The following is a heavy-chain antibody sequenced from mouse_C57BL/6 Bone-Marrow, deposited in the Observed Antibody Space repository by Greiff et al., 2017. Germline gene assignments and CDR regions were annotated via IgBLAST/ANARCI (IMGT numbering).Heavy chain of an antibody. CDR3: ASAKSSDVGGAMDY. CDR2: ILPGSGST. Sequence: QVQLQQSGAELMKPGASVKLSRKATGYTFTGYWIEWVKQRPGHGLEWIGEILPGSGSTNYNEKFKSKATLTVDTSSSTAYMQLSSLTSEDSAVYYCASAKSSDVGGAMDYWGQGTSVTVSS. V-gene: IGHV1-9*01. J-gene: IGHJ4*01. D-gene: IGHD1-3*01. CDR1: GYTFTGYW.